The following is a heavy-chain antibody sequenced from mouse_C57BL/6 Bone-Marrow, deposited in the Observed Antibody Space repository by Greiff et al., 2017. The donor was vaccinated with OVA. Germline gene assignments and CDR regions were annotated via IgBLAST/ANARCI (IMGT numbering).Heavy chain of an antibody. CDR1: GYTFTDYY. V-gene: IGHV1-76*01. J-gene: IGHJ3*01. CDR3: ARDDYDAWFAY. Sequence: QVQLQQSGAELVRPGASVKLSCKASGYTFTDYYINWVKQRPGQGLEWIARIYPGSGNTYYNEKFKGKATLTAEKSSSTASMQLSRLTSEDSAVYFCARDDYDAWFAYWGQGTLVTVSA. CDR2: IYPGSGNT. D-gene: IGHD2-4*01.